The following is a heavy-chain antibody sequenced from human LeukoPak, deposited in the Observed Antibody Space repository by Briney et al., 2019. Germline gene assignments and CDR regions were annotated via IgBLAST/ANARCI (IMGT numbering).Heavy chain of an antibody. CDR2: ITCSGGST. D-gene: IGHD2-8*01. CDR3: AKGLLVDPG. CDR1: GFTFSNYA. V-gene: IGHV3-23*01. J-gene: IGHJ4*02. Sequence: EGSLRLSCAASGFTFSNYAMNWVRQAPGKGLEWVSSITCSGGSTYYADSVKGRFTISRDSSKNTLYLQMNSLRAEDTAVYYCAKGLLVDPGWGQGALVTVSS.